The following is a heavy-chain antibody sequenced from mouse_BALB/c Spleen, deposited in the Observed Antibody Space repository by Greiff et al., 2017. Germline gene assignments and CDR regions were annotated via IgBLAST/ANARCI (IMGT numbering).Heavy chain of an antibody. CDR2: ISSGSSTI. CDR1: GFTFSSFG. V-gene: IGHV5-17*02. CDR3: ARGDDYDSYWYFDV. D-gene: IGHD2-4*01. Sequence: DVKLVESGGGLVQPGGSRKLSCAASGFTFSSFGMHWVRQAPEKGLEWVAYISSGSSTIYYADTVKGRFTISRDNPKNTLFLQMTSLRSEDTAMYYCARGDDYDSYWYFDVWGAGTTVTVSS. J-gene: IGHJ1*01.